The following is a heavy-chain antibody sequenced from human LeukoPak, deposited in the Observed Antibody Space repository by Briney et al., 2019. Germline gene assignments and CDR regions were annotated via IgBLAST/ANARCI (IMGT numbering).Heavy chain of an antibody. D-gene: IGHD2-21*01. CDR2: ISDSGNT. Sequence: GGSLRLSCAASGFTLSSYAMSWVRQAPGKGLEWVSAISDSGNTYHADSVKGRFTISRDSSKNTLFLQMSRLRPEDAAVYYCAKAPVTTCRGAYCYPFDYWGQGTLVAVSS. CDR1: GFTLSSYA. CDR3: AKAPVTTCRGAYCYPFDY. J-gene: IGHJ4*02. V-gene: IGHV3-23*01.